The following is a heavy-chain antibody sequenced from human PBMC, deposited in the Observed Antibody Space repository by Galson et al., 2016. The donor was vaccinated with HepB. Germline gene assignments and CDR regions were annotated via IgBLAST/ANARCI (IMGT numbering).Heavy chain of an antibody. J-gene: IGHJ4*02. V-gene: IGHV3-23*01. CDR2: ISGNAGSA. CDR1: GFTFHNHA. D-gene: IGHD3-16*01. CDR3: ARRPSGESRSRPSDS. Sequence: SLRLSCAASGFTFHNHAMSWVRQGPGKGLEWVSVISGNAGSAYYADSVKGRFGISRDNSKNILYLQMNSLRVEDSGVYYCARRPSGESRSRPSDSWGQGILVTVSS.